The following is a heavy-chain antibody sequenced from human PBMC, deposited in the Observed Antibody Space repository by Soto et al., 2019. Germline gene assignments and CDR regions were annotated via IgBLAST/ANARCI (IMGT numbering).Heavy chain of an antibody. Sequence: EVQLVESGGGLVQPGGSLRLSCAASGFTFSDHYMDWVRQAPGKGLEWVGRIRNRANSYSTEYAASVKVRFTISRDGSKNSLYLQMNSLKTEDTAVYYCATTYGDFRDFQNWGQGTLVIVSS. D-gene: IGHD4-17*01. J-gene: IGHJ1*01. CDR1: GFTFSDHY. CDR2: IRNRANSYST. CDR3: ATTYGDFRDFQN. V-gene: IGHV3-72*01.